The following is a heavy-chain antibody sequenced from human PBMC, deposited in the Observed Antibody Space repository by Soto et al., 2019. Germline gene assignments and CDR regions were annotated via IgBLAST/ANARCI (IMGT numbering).Heavy chain of an antibody. CDR3: AKDTAVSY. D-gene: IGHD6-19*01. CDR2: ISYDGSNK. V-gene: IGHV3-30*18. Sequence: QVQLVESGGGVVQPGRSLRLSCAASGFTFSSYGMHWVRQAPGKGLEWVAVISYDGSNKYYADSVKGRFTISRDNSKNTLYLQMNCLRAEDTAVYYCAKDTAVSYWGQATLLTVSS. CDR1: GFTFSSYG. J-gene: IGHJ4*02.